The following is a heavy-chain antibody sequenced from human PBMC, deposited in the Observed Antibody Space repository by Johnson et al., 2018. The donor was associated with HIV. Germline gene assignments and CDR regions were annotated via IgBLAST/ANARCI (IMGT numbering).Heavy chain of an antibody. J-gene: IGHJ3*02. V-gene: IGHV3-30-3*01. CDR2: ISYHGSNT. Sequence: VQLVESGGGLVQPGGSLRLSCAASGFTFSNYAMHWVRQAPGKGLEWAAVISYHGSNTYYADSVKGRFIISRDNAKNSLYLQMNSLRAEDTAVYYCARDTTTVVWNDAFDIWGQGTMVTVSS. CDR1: GFTFSNYA. D-gene: IGHD4-23*01. CDR3: ARDTTTVVWNDAFDI.